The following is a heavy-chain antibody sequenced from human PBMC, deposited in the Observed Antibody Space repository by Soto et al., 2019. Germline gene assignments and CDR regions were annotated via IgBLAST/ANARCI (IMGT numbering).Heavy chain of an antibody. Sequence: PSETLSLTCSVSGGPITSSFWSWIRQPVGKGLEWIGRIYTRGSPNYNPSLKSRVTMSVDTSTNQFSLKLRSVTPADTAVYYCANSPIMGVEVAGHFDNWGQGILVTVSS. CDR1: GGPITSSF. J-gene: IGHJ4*02. D-gene: IGHD3-16*01. V-gene: IGHV4-4*07. CDR3: ANSPIMGVEVAGHFDN. CDR2: IYTRGSP.